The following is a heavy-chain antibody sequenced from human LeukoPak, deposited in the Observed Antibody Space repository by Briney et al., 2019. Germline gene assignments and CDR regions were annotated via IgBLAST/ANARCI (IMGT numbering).Heavy chain of an antibody. J-gene: IGHJ6*03. CDR3: AGDYYDSSGPPGYYYYYYMDV. Sequence: SETLSLTCAVYGGSFSGYYWSWIRQPPGEGLEWIGEINHSGSTNYNPSLKSRVTISVDTSKNQFSLKLSSVTAADTAVYYCAGDYYDSSGPPGYYYYYYMDVWGKGTTVTISS. D-gene: IGHD3-22*01. CDR1: GGSFSGYY. V-gene: IGHV4-34*01. CDR2: INHSGST.